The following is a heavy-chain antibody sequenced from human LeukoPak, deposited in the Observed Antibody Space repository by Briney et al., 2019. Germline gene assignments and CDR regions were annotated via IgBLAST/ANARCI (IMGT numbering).Heavy chain of an antibody. V-gene: IGHV3-21*01. CDR2: ISSSSSYI. CDR1: GFTFSSNS. CDR3: ARDRGPYCSGGSCLRSFDY. Sequence: GGSLRLSCAASGFTFSSNSMNWFRQAPGKGLEWVSSISSSSSYIYYADSVKGRFTISRDNAKNSLYLRMNSLRAEDTAVYYCARDRGPYCSGGSCLRSFDYWGQGTLVTVSS. J-gene: IGHJ4*02. D-gene: IGHD2-15*01.